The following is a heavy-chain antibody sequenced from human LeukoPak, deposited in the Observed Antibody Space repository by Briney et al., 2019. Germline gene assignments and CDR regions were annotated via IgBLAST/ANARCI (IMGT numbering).Heavy chain of an antibody. D-gene: IGHD2-15*01. CDR1: GSSISSYY. CDR2: IYYSGST. CDR3: ARVSQPQGYCSGGSCPPMVTFYMDY. Sequence: SETLSLTCTVSGSSISSYYWSWIRQPPGKGLEWIGYIYYSGSTNYNPSLKSRVTISVDTSKNQFSLKLSSVTAADTAVYYCARVSQPQGYCSGGSCPPMVTFYMDYWGQGTLVTVSS. V-gene: IGHV4-59*01. J-gene: IGHJ4*02.